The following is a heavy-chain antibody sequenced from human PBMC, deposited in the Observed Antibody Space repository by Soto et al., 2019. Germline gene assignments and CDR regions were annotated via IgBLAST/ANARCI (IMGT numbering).Heavy chain of an antibody. V-gene: IGHV4-34*01. CDR2: INHSGST. CDR3: ARGTGDIVVVPAAKGYYYYMDV. D-gene: IGHD2-2*01. Sequence: PSETLSLTCAVYGGSFSGYYWSWIRQPPGKGPEWIGEINHSGSTNYNPSPKSRVTISVDTSKNQFSLKLSSATAADTAVYYCARGTGDIVVVPAAKGYYYYMDVWGQGTTVTAP. CDR1: GGSFSGYY. J-gene: IGHJ6*03.